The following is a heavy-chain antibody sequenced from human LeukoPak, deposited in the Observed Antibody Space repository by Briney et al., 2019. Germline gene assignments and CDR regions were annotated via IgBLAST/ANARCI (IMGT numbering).Heavy chain of an antibody. CDR3: GRLFYGFWSGHYYYYMDV. J-gene: IGHJ6*03. V-gene: IGHV4-39*01. CDR1: GGSIRSTSYY. D-gene: IGHD3-3*01. Sequence: SETLSLTCTVSGGSIRSTSYYWGWIRQPPGKGLEWIGSIYYSGSTYYNPSLKSRVTISVDTSKDQFSLKLSSVTAADTAVYYCGRLFYGFWSGHYYYYMDVWGKGTTVTVSS. CDR2: IYYSGST.